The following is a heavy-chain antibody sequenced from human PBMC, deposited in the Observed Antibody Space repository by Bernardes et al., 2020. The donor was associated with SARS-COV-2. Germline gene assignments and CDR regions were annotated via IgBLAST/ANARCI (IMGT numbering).Heavy chain of an antibody. J-gene: IGHJ3*02. CDR2: ISYDGSNK. V-gene: IGHV3-30*03. CDR3: ARVWVAVEGGDAFDI. Sequence: GGSLRLSCAASGFTFSSYGMHWVRQAPGKGLEWVAVISYDGSNKYYADSVKGRFTISRDNSKNTLYLQMNSLRAEDTAVYYCARVWVAVEGGDAFDIWGQGTMVTVSS. CDR1: GFTFSSYG. D-gene: IGHD6-19*01.